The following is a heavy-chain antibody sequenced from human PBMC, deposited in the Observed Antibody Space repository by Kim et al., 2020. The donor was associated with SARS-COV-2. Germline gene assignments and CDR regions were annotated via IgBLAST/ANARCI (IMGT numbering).Heavy chain of an antibody. Sequence: GGSLRLSCAASGFTFSNAWMSWVRQAPGKGLEWVGRIKSKTDGGTTDYAAPVKGRFTISRDDSKNTLYLQMNSLKTEDTAVYYCTTTLRYFDWLPLDYWGQGTLVTVSS. J-gene: IGHJ4*02. D-gene: IGHD3-9*01. CDR3: TTTLRYFDWLPLDY. CDR1: GFTFSNAW. CDR2: IKSKTDGGTT. V-gene: IGHV3-15*01.